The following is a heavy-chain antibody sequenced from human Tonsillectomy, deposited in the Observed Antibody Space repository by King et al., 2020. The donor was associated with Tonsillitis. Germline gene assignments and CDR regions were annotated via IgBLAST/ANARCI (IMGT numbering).Heavy chain of an antibody. CDR3: AREAYYCDILTGYPSGWFDP. D-gene: IGHD3-9*01. CDR1: GYTFTSYG. CDR2: ISAYNGNT. Sequence: QLVQSGAEVKKPGASVKVSCKASGYTFTSYGISWVRQAPGQGLEWMGWISAYNGNTNYAQKLQGRVTMTTDTSTSTAYMELRSLRSDDTAVYYCAREAYYCDILTGYPSGWFDPWGQGTLVTDSS. J-gene: IGHJ5*02. V-gene: IGHV1-18*04.